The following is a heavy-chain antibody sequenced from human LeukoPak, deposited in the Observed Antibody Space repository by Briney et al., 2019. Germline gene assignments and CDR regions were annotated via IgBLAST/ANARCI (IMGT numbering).Heavy chain of an antibody. CDR3: ARANYYDISGYDY. CDR2: ISSSGNTI. CDR1: GFTFSSYE. J-gene: IGHJ4*02. V-gene: IGHV3-48*03. D-gene: IGHD3-22*01. Sequence: GGSLRLSCAASGFTFSSYEMNWVRQAPGKGLEWVSYISSSGNTIYYADSVKGRFTVSRDNARSSLYLQMNSLRAEDTAVYYCARANYYDISGYDYWGQGTLVTVSS.